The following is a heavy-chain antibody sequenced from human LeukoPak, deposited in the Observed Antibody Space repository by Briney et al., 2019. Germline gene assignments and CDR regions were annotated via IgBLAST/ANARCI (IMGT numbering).Heavy chain of an antibody. CDR2: ISSSSSYI. Sequence: GGSLRLSCAASGFTFSSYGMNWVRQAPGKGLEWVSSISSSSSYIYYADSVKGRFTISRDNAKNSLYLQMNSLRAEDTAVYYCARVKVCSSSDGYYYYMDVWGKGTTVTVSS. CDR1: GFTFSSYG. J-gene: IGHJ6*03. D-gene: IGHD6-6*01. V-gene: IGHV3-21*01. CDR3: ARVKVCSSSDGYYYYMDV.